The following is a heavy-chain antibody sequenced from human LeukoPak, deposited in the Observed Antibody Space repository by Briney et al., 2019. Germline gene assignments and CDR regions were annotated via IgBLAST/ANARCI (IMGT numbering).Heavy chain of an antibody. D-gene: IGHD6-13*01. CDR2: ISYDGSNK. J-gene: IGHJ6*02. CDR1: GFTFSTYA. CDR3: ARVISAAGTPPYYYYGMDV. Sequence: GGSLRLSCAASGFTFSTYAMHWVRQAPGKGLEWAAVISYDGSNKYYADSVKGRFTISRDNSRNTLFLQMNGLRAEDTAVCYCARVISAAGTPPYYYYGMDVWGQGTTVTVSS. V-gene: IGHV3-30*04.